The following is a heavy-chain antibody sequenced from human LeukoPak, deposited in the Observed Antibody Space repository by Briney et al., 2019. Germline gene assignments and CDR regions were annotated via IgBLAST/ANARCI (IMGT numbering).Heavy chain of an antibody. CDR2: ISGSGGIT. CDR1: GFTFSSYG. D-gene: IGHD3-10*01. V-gene: IGHV3-23*01. CDR3: AKDRRAGSYDY. J-gene: IGHJ4*02. Sequence: PGGSLRLSCAVSGFTFSSYGMIWVRQAPGKGLQWVSGISGSGGITSYADSVKGRFTISRDNSKNTLYLQMNSLRVEDTAVYYCAKDRRAGSYDYWGQGTLVTVSS.